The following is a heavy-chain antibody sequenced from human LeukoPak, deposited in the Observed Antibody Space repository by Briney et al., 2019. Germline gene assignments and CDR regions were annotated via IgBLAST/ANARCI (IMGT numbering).Heavy chain of an antibody. D-gene: IGHD2-15*01. J-gene: IGHJ3*02. CDR2: IYYSGST. V-gene: IGHV4-30-4*01. CDR1: GASISSYY. Sequence: SETLSLTCTVSGASISSYYWSWIRQPPGMGLEWIGYIYYSGSTYYNPSLKSRVTISVDTSKNQFSLKLSSVTAADTAVYYCANGANCSGGSCYPAGAFDIWGQGTMVTVSS. CDR3: ANGANCSGGSCYPAGAFDI.